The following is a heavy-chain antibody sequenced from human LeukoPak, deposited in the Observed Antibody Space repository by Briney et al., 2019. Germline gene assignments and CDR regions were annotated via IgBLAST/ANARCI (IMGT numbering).Heavy chain of an antibody. Sequence: SETLSLACTVSGGSISSYYWSWIRQPPGKGLEWIGYIYYSGSTNYNPSLKSRVTISVDTSKNQFSLKLSSVTAADTAVYYCARLPTGLRSRGPISERPSVIQNYWGQGTLVTVSS. CDR2: IYYSGST. D-gene: IGHD5-18*01. CDR3: ARLPTGLRSRGPISERPSVIQNY. CDR1: GGSISSYY. V-gene: IGHV4-59*12. J-gene: IGHJ4*02.